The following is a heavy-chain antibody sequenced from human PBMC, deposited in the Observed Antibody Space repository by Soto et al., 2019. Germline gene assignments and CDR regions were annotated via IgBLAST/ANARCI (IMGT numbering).Heavy chain of an antibody. D-gene: IGHD1-26*01. CDR2: INTYNGNI. Sequence: QVQLVQSGAEVKKPGASVRVSCEVSGYTFTSYGISWVRQAPGQGLEWMGWINTYNGNINYAQRLQGRVTMTTDTSTGTAYMELRSLRADDTALYYCAREGGGYKQFDYWGQGTRVTVSS. V-gene: IGHV1-18*01. CDR1: GYTFTSYG. CDR3: AREGGGYKQFDY. J-gene: IGHJ4*02.